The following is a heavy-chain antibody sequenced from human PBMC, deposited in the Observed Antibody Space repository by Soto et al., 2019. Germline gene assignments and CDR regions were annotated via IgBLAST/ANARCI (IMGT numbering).Heavy chain of an antibody. J-gene: IGHJ6*02. V-gene: IGHV3-21*02. Sequence: VQLVQSGPEVKRPGASVRISCRTAGYSFKNYAIHWVRQAPGKKLEWVASISSSSSYIYYADSVKGRFTISRDKAKNSLFLQMSSLRAEDTALYYCARHQGPAAGNYGMDVWGRGTTVTVSS. D-gene: IGHD6-13*01. CDR2: ISSSSSYI. CDR3: ARHQGPAAGNYGMDV. CDR1: GYSFKNYA.